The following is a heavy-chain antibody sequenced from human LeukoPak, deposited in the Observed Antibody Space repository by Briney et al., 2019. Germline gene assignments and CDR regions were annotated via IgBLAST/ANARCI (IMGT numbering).Heavy chain of an antibody. CDR3: ARAPYSSSSWYYYYYMDV. Sequence: GESLKISCKGFGYSFTPYWLAWVRQMPGKGLEWMGILYPGDSDTRYSPSFQGQVTISADKSISTAYLQWSSLKASDTAMYYCARAPYSSSSWYYYYYMDVWGKGTTVTVSS. D-gene: IGHD6-6*01. V-gene: IGHV5-51*01. CDR2: LYPGDSDT. J-gene: IGHJ6*03. CDR1: GYSFTPYW.